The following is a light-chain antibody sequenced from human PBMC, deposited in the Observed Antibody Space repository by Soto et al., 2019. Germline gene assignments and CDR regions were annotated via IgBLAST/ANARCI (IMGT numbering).Light chain of an antibody. Sequence: EIVMTQSPATLSVSPGERATLSCRASQSVSSNLAWYQQKPGQAPRLLIYGASTRATGIPARFSGSGSGTEFTLTISSLQSGDVAVYYCQQYNNWPPAFGQGTKVEIK. CDR3: QQYNNWPPA. CDR2: GAS. J-gene: IGKJ1*01. CDR1: QSVSSN. V-gene: IGKV3-15*01.